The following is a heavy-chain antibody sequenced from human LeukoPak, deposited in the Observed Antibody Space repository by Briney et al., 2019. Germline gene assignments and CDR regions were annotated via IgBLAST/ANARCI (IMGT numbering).Heavy chain of an antibody. CDR3: ARGRGDYSVTD. V-gene: IGHV3-74*01. CDR1: GFIFSNYW. J-gene: IGHJ4*02. CDR2: ITSGGSSA. Sequence: PGGSLRLSFAASGFIFSNYWMHWVRQTPGKGLVCVSSITSGGSSARYADSVKGRFTISRDNAKNTLYLQMNSPRAEYTAVYYCARGRGDYSVTDWPQGTLVSVSS. D-gene: IGHD4-11*01.